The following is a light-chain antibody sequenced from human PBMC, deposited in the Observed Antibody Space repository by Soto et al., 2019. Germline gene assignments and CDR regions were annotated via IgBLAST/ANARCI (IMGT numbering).Light chain of an antibody. Sequence: QSVLTQSPSASASLGASVKLTCTLSSGHRSYAIAWHQQQPEQGPRYLMKLSGDGSHSKGDGIPDRFSGSSSGAERYLTISSLQSEDEADYYCQTWDTGARVVFGGGTQLTVL. V-gene: IGLV4-69*01. J-gene: IGLJ2*01. CDR1: SGHRSYA. CDR2: LSGDGSH. CDR3: QTWDTGARVV.